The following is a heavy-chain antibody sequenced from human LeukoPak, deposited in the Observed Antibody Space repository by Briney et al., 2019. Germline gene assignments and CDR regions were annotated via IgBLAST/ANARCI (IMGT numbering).Heavy chain of an antibody. Sequence: PGGSLRLSCAASGFTFSSYSMNWVRQAPGKGLEWVSSISSSSSYIYYADSVKGRFTISRDNAKNSLYLQMNSLRAEDTAVYYCARVRVVVPAAPMDYWGKGTLVTVYS. CDR3: ARVRVVVPAAPMDY. J-gene: IGHJ4*02. CDR2: ISSSSSYI. D-gene: IGHD2-2*01. CDR1: GFTFSSYS. V-gene: IGHV3-21*01.